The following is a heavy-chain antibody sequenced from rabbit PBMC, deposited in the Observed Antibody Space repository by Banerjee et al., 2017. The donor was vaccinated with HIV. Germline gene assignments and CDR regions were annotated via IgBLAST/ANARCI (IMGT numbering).Heavy chain of an antibody. CDR3: ARRNGYTENGYGSLHL. Sequence: EESGGGLVQPEGSLTLTCTASGFSFSSSYWICWVRQAPGKGLEWIACIYAGSSGSTYYASWAKGRFTISKTSSTTVTLQMTSLTAADTATYFCARRNGYTENGYGSLHLWGPGTLVTVS. CDR2: IYAGSSGST. V-gene: IGHV1S45*01. J-gene: IGHJ6*01. CDR1: GFSFSSSYW. D-gene: IGHD6-1*01.